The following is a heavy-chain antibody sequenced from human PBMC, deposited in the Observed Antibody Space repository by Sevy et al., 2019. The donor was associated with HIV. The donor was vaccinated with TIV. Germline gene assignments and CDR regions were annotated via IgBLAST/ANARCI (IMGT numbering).Heavy chain of an antibody. Sequence: GGSLRLSCTASGFTFSSYDMTWVRQAPGKGLEWVSKISSSCSAIHYADPVKGRVTISRENAKNSPNLQMNSLRAEDTAVYYCTRNGGAFDNGFDPWGQGTLVTVSS. V-gene: IGHV3-48*03. CDR2: ISSSCSAI. CDR1: GFTFSSYD. J-gene: IGHJ5*02. CDR3: TRNGGAFDNGFDP. D-gene: IGHD2-8*01.